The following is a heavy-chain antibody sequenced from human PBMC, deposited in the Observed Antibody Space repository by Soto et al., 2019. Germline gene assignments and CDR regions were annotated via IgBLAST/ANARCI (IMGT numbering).Heavy chain of an antibody. CDR1: GYIFTTNG. CDR3: ARGYCSGGICPIDY. Sequence: ASVKVSCKASGYIFTTNGISWVRQAPGQGLEWMGWINPYNGNTVYAQKFQGRGTMTIDTSTSTAYMELGSLRSDDTAVYYCARGYCSGGICPIDYWGQGTLVTVSS. J-gene: IGHJ4*02. CDR2: INPYNGNT. V-gene: IGHV1-18*01. D-gene: IGHD2-15*01.